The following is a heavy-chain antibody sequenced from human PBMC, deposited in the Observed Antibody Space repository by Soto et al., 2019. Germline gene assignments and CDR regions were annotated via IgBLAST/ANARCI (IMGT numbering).Heavy chain of an antibody. V-gene: IGHV1-24*01. CDR1: GYTLTELS. D-gene: IGHD6-19*01. CDR3: ATGKNRKWLVRDIEY. J-gene: IGHJ4*02. Sequence: ASVKVSCKVSGYTLTELSMHWVRQAPGKGLEWMGGFDPEDGETIYAQKFQGRVTMTEDTSTDTAYMELSSLRSEDTAVYYCATGKNRKWLVRDIEYWGQGTLVTVSS. CDR2: FDPEDGET.